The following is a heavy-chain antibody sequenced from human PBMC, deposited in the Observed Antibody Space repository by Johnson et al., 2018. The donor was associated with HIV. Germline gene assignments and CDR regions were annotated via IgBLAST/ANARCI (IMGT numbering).Heavy chain of an antibody. J-gene: IGHJ3*02. CDR1: GFTFSRYW. D-gene: IGHD5-12*01. CDR2: INSDGSRT. Sequence: VQLVESVGGLIQPGGSLRLSCAASGFTFSRYWMHWVRQAPGKGLVWVSRINSDGSRTNYADSVKGRFTISRDNAKNTLYLQMNSLRAEDTAVFYCARDAKVGYGDAFDIWGHGTMVTVSS. V-gene: IGHV3-74*01. CDR3: ARDAKVGYGDAFDI.